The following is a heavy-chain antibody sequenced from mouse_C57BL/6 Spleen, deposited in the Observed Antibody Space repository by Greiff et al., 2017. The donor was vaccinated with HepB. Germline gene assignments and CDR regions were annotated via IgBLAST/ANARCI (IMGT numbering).Heavy chain of an antibody. CDR2: IDPNSGGT. Sequence: QVQLQQPGAELVKPGASVKLSCKASGYTFTSYWMHWVKQRPGRGLEWIGRIDPNSGGTKYNEKFKSKATLTVDKPSSTAYMQLSSLTSEDSAVYYCASPGAHYYYGSSYGGYYAMDYWGQGTSVTVSS. V-gene: IGHV1-72*01. J-gene: IGHJ4*01. D-gene: IGHD1-1*01. CDR3: ASPGAHYYYGSSYGGYYAMDY. CDR1: GYTFTSYW.